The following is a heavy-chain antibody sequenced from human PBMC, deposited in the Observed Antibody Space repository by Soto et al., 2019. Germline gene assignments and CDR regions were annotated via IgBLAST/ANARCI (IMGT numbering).Heavy chain of an antibody. D-gene: IGHD2-2*01. CDR3: ARDPYFSITICRTSDY. CDR1: GYTFTSYG. J-gene: IGHJ4*02. Sequence: QVQLVQSGAEVKKPGASVKVSCKASGYTFTSYGISWVRQAPGQGLDWMGWISAYNGNTNYAQKLQGRVTMTADTSTRTAYMELRSVRPDDTAVYYCARDPYFSITICRTSDYLGQGTPVTVSS. CDR2: ISAYNGNT. V-gene: IGHV1-18*01.